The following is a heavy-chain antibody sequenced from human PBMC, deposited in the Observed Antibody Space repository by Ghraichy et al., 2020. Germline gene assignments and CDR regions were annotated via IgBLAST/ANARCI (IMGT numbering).Heavy chain of an antibody. D-gene: IGHD3-16*01. J-gene: IGHJ4*02. CDR1: GFTFSSYA. CDR3: ARDLPQYQIGAEPFDY. Sequence: GGSLRLSCAASGFTFSSYAMHWVRQAPGKGLEWVAVISYDGSNKYYADSVKGRFTISRDNSKNTLYLQMNSLRAEDTAVYYCARDLPQYQIGAEPFDYWGQGTLVTVSS. CDR2: ISYDGSNK. V-gene: IGHV3-30*04.